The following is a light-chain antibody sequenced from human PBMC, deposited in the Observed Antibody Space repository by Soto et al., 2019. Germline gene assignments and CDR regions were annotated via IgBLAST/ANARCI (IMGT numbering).Light chain of an antibody. CDR2: DVS. J-gene: IGLJ2*01. CDR1: SSDVGGYDY. CDR3: QSYDPTLRTSL. Sequence: QSALTQPASVSGSPGQSITISCTGTSSDVGGYDYVSWYQQHPGNAPKLIIYDVSSRPSGVSNRFSGSKSGSTASLTISGLQAEDEADYYCQSYDPTLRTSLLGGGTQLTVL. V-gene: IGLV2-14*03.